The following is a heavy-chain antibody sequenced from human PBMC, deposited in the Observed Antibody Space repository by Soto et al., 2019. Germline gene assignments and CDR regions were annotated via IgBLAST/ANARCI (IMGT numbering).Heavy chain of an antibody. V-gene: IGHV1-2*04. Sequence: QVRLVQSGPEVRKPGASVKISCEASGYSFTGHYLHWVRQAPGHGLEWMGCINPNSGDTNYEQKFRDWISITSDKALSTVYMDLSSLRSEDTAMYYCAKSDGAEENDAFDIWGQGTMISVS. J-gene: IGHJ3*02. D-gene: IGHD3-16*01. CDR1: GYSFTGHY. CDR3: AKSDGAEENDAFDI. CDR2: INPNSGDT.